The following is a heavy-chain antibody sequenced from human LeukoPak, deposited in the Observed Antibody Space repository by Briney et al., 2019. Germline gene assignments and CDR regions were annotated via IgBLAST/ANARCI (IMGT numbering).Heavy chain of an antibody. D-gene: IGHD1-14*01. Sequence: SETLSLTCNISGVPITDYYWSWIRLAPRRGLEWIGYMYYSGDSNSNPSLEGRVTMSADTSTNQFSLRLTSVTAADTAIYYCARELPATGNWFDPWGQGILVTVSS. J-gene: IGHJ5*02. CDR3: ARELPATGNWFDP. V-gene: IGHV4-59*01. CDR2: MYYSGDS. CDR1: GVPITDYY.